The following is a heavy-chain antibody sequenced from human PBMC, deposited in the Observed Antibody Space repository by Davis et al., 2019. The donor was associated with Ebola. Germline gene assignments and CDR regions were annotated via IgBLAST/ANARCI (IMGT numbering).Heavy chain of an antibody. J-gene: IGHJ4*02. CDR2: ISGSGGST. D-gene: IGHD6-13*01. CDR1: GFTFSSYA. V-gene: IGHV3-23*01. CDR3: AKTAGSSWSHFNY. Sequence: GESLKISCAASGFTFSSYAMSWVRQAPGKGLEWVSGISGSGGSTYYADSVKGRFTISRDNSKNTLYLQMNSLRAEDTAVYYCAKTAGSSWSHFNYWGQGTLVTVSS.